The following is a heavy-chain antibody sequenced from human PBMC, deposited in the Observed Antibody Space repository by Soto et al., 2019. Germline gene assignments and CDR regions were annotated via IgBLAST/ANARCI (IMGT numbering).Heavy chain of an antibody. CDR3: ARDAKLGYCSSTSCSNRYYYYYMDV. Sequence: GGSLRLSCAASGFTFSSYGMHWVRQAPGKGLEWVAVIWYDGSNKYYADSVKGRFTNSRDNSKNTLYLQMNSLRAEDTGVYYCARDAKLGYCSSTSCSNRYYYYYMDVWGKGTTVTVSS. J-gene: IGHJ6*03. D-gene: IGHD2-2*01. V-gene: IGHV3-33*01. CDR1: GFTFSSYG. CDR2: IWYDGSNK.